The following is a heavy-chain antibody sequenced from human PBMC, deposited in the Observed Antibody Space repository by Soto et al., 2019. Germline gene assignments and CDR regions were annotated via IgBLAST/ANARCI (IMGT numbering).Heavy chain of an antibody. D-gene: IGHD4-17*01. CDR3: ARVGVTTSYWFDP. CDR1: GYTFTSYG. CDR2: ISAYNGNT. J-gene: IGHJ5*02. Sequence: ASVKVSCKASGYTFTSYGISWVRQAPGQGLEWMGWISAYNGNTNYAQKLQGRVTVTTDTSTSTACMELRSLRSDVTAVYYCARVGVTTSYWFDPWGQGTLVTVSS. V-gene: IGHV1-18*01.